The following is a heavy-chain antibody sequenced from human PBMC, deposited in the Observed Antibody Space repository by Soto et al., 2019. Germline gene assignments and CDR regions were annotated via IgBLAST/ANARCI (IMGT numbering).Heavy chain of an antibody. Sequence: EVQLLESGGGLVQPGGSLRLSCEASGFTFSTYAMSWVRQAPGEGLEWVSGISVSGANTYYADSVKGRFTISRDNSKNTLYLQMNNLRAEDTAVYYCADGGEWAFNFVYWGQGTQVTVSS. CDR2: ISVSGANT. CDR1: GFTFSTYA. CDR3: ADGGEWAFNFVY. J-gene: IGHJ4*02. D-gene: IGHD3-10*01. V-gene: IGHV3-23*01.